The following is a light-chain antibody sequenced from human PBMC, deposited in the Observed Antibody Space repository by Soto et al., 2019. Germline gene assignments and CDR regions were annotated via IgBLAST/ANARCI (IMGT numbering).Light chain of an antibody. V-gene: IGKV1-39*01. CDR1: QSISSY. J-gene: IGKJ2*01. CDR2: AAS. Sequence: DIPMTQSPSSLSASVGDRVTITCRASQSISSYLNWYQQKPGKAPELLIYAASSLQSGVPSRFSGSGSGTDFTLTISSLQPEDVATYYCQQSYSTPYTFGQGTKLEIK. CDR3: QQSYSTPYT.